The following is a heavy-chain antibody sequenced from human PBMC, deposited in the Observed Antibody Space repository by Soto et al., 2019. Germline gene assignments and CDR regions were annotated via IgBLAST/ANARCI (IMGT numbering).Heavy chain of an antibody. CDR1: GGTFSSYA. J-gene: IGHJ3*02. CDR3: AREPSVSSSWHDAFDI. V-gene: IGHV1-69*13. CDR2: IIPIFGTA. D-gene: IGHD6-13*01. Sequence: SVKVSCKASGGTFSSYAISWVRQAPGQGLEWMGGIIPIFGTANYAQKFQGRVTITADESTSTAYMELSGLRSEDTAVYYCAREPSVSSSWHDAFDIWGQGTMVTVSS.